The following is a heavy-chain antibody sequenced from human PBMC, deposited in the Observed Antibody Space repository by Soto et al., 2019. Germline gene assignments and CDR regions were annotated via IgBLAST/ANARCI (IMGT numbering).Heavy chain of an antibody. CDR3: ARGSFEYSSSFSYYYGMDV. CDR2: ISAYNGNT. V-gene: IGHV1-18*01. CDR1: GYTFTSYG. D-gene: IGHD6-6*01. J-gene: IGHJ6*02. Sequence: ASVKVSCKASGYTFTSYGISWVRQAPGQGLEWMGWISAYNGNTNYAQKLQGRVTMTTDTSTSTAYMELRSLRSDDTAVYYCARGSFEYSSSFSYYYGMDVWGQGTTVTVSS.